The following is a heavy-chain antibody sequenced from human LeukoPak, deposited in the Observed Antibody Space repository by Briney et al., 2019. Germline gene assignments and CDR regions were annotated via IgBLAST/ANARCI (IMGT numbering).Heavy chain of an antibody. Sequence: SETLSLTCTVSGGSIGRYYLSWVRQPPGKGLEWIAYINYSGSTDYNPSLKSRVIMSVDTAKNQFSLKLSSVTAADTAVYYCARGLGRFRAALDYWGQGTLVTVSS. V-gene: IGHV4-59*12. D-gene: IGHD6-6*01. CDR3: ARGLGRFRAALDY. CDR1: GGSIGRYY. J-gene: IGHJ4*02. CDR2: INYSGST.